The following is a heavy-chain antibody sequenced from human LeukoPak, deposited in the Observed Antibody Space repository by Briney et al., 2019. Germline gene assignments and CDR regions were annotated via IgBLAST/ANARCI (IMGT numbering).Heavy chain of an antibody. J-gene: IGHJ4*02. CDR1: GFTFSSYV. V-gene: IGHV3-23*01. CDR3: AKGVLDSSSWADY. Sequence: GGSLRLSCAASGFTFSSYVMSWVRQAPGSGLEWVSSVGHTGANTYYADSVKGRFTVSRDNSKNTLFLQMNSLRPEDTAVYFCAKGVLDSSSWADYWGQGTLVTVSS. D-gene: IGHD6-13*01. CDR2: VGHTGANT.